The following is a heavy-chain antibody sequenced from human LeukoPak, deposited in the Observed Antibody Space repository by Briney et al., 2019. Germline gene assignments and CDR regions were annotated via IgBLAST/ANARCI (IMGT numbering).Heavy chain of an antibody. D-gene: IGHD6-13*01. CDR1: GGSIISSSYY. Sequence: PSETLSLTCTVSGGSIISSSYYWGWIRQPPGKGLEWMGSIYYSGSTYYNPSLKSRVTISVDTSKNQFSLKLSSVTAADTAVYYCARHAPAAAGICDYWGQGTLVTVSS. J-gene: IGHJ4*02. V-gene: IGHV4-39*01. CDR3: ARHAPAAAGICDY. CDR2: IYYSGST.